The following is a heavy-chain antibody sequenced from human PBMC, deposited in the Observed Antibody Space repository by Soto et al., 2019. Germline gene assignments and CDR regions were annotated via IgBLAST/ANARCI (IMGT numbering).Heavy chain of an antibody. CDR3: SRDQSLGQPVAFDV. CDR1: GFTFRSYS. V-gene: IGHV3-21*04. J-gene: IGHJ3*01. CDR2: ISSNSAYI. Sequence: EVQLVESGGGLVTPGGSLRVSCAASGFTFRSYSMNWVRQAPGKGLEWISTISSNSAYIYYADSVEGRFTISRDNARNSVYLQLNTRRAEDTAIYYCSRDQSLGQPVAFDVWGQGKMVTVSS.